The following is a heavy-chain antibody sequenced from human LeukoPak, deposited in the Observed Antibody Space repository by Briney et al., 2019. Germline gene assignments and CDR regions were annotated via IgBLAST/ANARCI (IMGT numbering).Heavy chain of an antibody. D-gene: IGHD6-19*01. CDR2: INPNSGGT. CDR1: GYTFTGYY. V-gene: IGHV1-2*02. J-gene: IGHJ4*02. CDR3: ARDKSGNSGWYSYFDY. Sequence: ASVKVSCKASGYTFTGYYMHWVRQAPGQGLEWMGWINPNSGGTNYAQKFQGRVTMTRDTSISTAYMELSRLRSDDTAVYYCARDKSGNSGWYSYFDYWGQGTLVTVSS.